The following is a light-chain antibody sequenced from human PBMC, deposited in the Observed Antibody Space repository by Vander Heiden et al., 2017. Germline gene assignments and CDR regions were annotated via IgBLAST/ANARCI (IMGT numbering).Light chain of an antibody. CDR1: QSGSSSY. V-gene: IGKV3-20*01. CDR3: QQYGSSPYT. Sequence: EIVLTQSPGTLSLSPGDRATLSCRASQSGSSSYLAWYQQKPGQAPRLLIYGASSRATGIPDRFSGSGSGTDFTLTISRLEPEDFAVYYCQQYGSSPYTFGQGTKLEIK. J-gene: IGKJ2*01. CDR2: GAS.